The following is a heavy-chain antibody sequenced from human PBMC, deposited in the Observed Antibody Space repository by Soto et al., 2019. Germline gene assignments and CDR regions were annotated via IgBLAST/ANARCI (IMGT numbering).Heavy chain of an antibody. CDR3: TTSCRSWPDSFDF. D-gene: IGHD6-13*01. CDR1: GVSFNSYF. V-gene: IGHV4-34*02. Sequence: QVQLQQWGAGLLKPSETLSLTCAVYGVSFNSYFWNWVRQPPGKGLAWIEEATPYGRSNYNPSLKSRVTISNETSKSQFSLEVRSLTAADPEVYYCTTSCRSWPDSFDFWGQGAMVTVSS. CDR2: ATPYGRS. J-gene: IGHJ3*01.